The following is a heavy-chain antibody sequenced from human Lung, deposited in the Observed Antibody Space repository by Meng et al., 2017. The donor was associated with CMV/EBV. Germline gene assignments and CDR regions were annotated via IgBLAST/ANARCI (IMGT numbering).Heavy chain of an antibody. J-gene: IGHJ3*02. CDR3: AKFLSWEPDDAFDI. Sequence: GESLTLXCAASGFTFSRYDMHWVRQAPGKGLEWVAFMRHDGSNNYYADSVKGRFTITRDNSKNTLYLKMNSLRAEDTAVYYCAKFLSWEPDDAFDIWCQGTMVTVSS. D-gene: IGHD1-26*01. CDR1: GFTFSRYD. CDR2: MRHDGSNN. V-gene: IGHV3-30*02.